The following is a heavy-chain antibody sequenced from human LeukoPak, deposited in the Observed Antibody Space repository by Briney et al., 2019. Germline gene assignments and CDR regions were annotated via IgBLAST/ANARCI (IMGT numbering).Heavy chain of an antibody. CDR2: ISAYNGNT. Sequence: GASVKVSCKASGYTFTSYGISWVRQAPGQGLEWMGWISAYNGNTNYAQKLQGRVTMTTDTSTSTAYMELRSLRSDDTAVYYCARITRDCSSTSCHNWFDPWGQGTLVTVSS. CDR3: ARITRDCSSTSCHNWFDP. D-gene: IGHD2-2*01. J-gene: IGHJ5*02. V-gene: IGHV1-18*01. CDR1: GYTFTSYG.